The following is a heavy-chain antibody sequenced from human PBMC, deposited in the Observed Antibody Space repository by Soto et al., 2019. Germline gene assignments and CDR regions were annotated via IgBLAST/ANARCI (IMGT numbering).Heavy chain of an antibody. CDR2: ISAHNGNT. V-gene: IGHV1-18*01. D-gene: IGHD6-13*01. CDR3: ARDSSSWYVKDSDY. J-gene: IGHJ4*02. Sequence: ASVKVSCKASGYTFTSYGISWVRQAPGQGLEWMGWISAHNGNTNYAQKLQGRVTMTTDTSTSTAYMELRSLRSDDTAVYYCARDSSSWYVKDSDYWGQGTLVTVSS. CDR1: GYTFTSYG.